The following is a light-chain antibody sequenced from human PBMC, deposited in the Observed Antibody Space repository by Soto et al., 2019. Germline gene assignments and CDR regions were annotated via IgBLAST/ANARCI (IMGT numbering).Light chain of an antibody. V-gene: IGKV3-15*01. CDR3: YQYDSSPWT. Sequence: EIVLTQSPGTLSLSPGERATLSCRASQSVSSNLAWYQQKRGQAPRLLIYGASSRATGIPARFSGSGSGTEFTLTIGSLQSEDFAVYFCYQYDSSPWTFGQGTKVDNK. J-gene: IGKJ1*01. CDR1: QSVSSN. CDR2: GAS.